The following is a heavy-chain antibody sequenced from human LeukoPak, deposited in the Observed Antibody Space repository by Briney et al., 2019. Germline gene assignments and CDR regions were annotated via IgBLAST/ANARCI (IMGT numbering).Heavy chain of an antibody. CDR2: INPGSGTT. V-gene: IGHV1-46*01. Sequence: AASVKVSCKASGYTFTSYYIHWMRQAPGQGLEWMGIINPGSGTTTYAQKFQGRVTMTRDTSTSTVYMELSSLRSEDTALYYCARGISGGSTVTYFFDYWGQGTLVTVSS. CDR1: GYTFTSYY. D-gene: IGHD4-11*01. CDR3: ARGISGGSTVTYFFDY. J-gene: IGHJ4*02.